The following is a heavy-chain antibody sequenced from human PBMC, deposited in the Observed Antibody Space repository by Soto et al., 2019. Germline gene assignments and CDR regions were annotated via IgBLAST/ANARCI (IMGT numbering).Heavy chain of an antibody. J-gene: IGHJ4*02. V-gene: IGHV3-9*01. D-gene: IGHD2-15*01. CDR2: ISWNSNII. CDR3: AKGGPDGFCSGGRCYFDY. Sequence: EVQLVESGGDLVQPGRSLRLSCAASGVTFDDYAMHWVRRVPGKGLEWVSSISWNSNIIGYADSVKGRFTISRDNAKNSLYLQMNSLRPEDTALYYCAKGGPDGFCSGGRCYFDYWGQGTLVTVSS. CDR1: GVTFDDYA.